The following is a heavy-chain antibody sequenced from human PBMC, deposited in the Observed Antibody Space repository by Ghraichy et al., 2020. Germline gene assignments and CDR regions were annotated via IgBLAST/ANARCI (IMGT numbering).Heavy chain of an antibody. D-gene: IGHD4-23*01. CDR2: INHSGST. J-gene: IGHJ6*02. V-gene: IGHV4-34*01. CDR3: ARKKQGGYSYYYYGMDV. CDR1: GGSFSGYY. Sequence: SQTLSLTCAVYGGSFSGYYWSWIRQPPGKGLEWIGEINHSGSTNYNPSLKSRVTISVDTSKNQFSLKLSSVTAADTAVYYCARKKQGGYSYYYYGMDVWGQGTTVTVSS.